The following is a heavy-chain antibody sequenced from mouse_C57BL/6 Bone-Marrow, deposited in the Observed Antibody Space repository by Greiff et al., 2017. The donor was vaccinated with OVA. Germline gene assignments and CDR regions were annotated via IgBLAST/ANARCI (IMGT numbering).Heavy chain of an antibody. V-gene: IGHV7-1*01. Sequence: EVKLVESGGGLVQSGRSLRLSCATSGFTFSDFYMEWVRQAPGKGLEWIAASRNKANDYTTEYSASVKGRFIVSRDTSQSILYLQMNALRAEDTAIYYCARDVYFDYWGKGTTLTVSS. J-gene: IGHJ2*01. CDR3: ARDVYFDY. CDR2: SRNKANDYTT. CDR1: GFTFSDFY.